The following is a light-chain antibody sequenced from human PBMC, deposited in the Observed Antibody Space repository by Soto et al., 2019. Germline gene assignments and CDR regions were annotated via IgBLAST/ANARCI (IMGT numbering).Light chain of an antibody. CDR3: QQYPRSSIT. V-gene: IGKV1-5*01. CDR2: DAS. Sequence: DIQMTQSPSTLSASVGDRVTITCRASQSLNNELAWYQQKPGKAPNLLMYDASTLERGVPSRFSGTGSGTEFTLTISSLQPDDFATYYCQQYPRSSITFGQGTRREIK. CDR1: QSLNNE. J-gene: IGKJ5*01.